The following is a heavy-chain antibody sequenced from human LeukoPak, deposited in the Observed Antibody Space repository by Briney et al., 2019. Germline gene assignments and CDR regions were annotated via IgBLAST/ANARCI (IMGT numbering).Heavy chain of an antibody. CDR2: ISGSGGST. D-gene: IGHD3-10*01. CDR1: GFTFSSYG. J-gene: IGHJ3*02. Sequence: GGSLRLSCAASGFTFSSYGMGWVRQAPGKGLEWVSAISGSGGSTYYADSVKGRFSISRDNAKNSLYLQMNSLRAEDTAVYYCARDGHSGYAFDIWGQGTMVTVSS. CDR3: ARDGHSGYAFDI. V-gene: IGHV3-23*01.